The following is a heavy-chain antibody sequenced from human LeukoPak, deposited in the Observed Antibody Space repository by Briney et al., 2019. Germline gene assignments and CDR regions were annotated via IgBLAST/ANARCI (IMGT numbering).Heavy chain of an antibody. CDR1: GGSISSSSYY. CDR2: IYYSGST. J-gene: IGHJ5*02. V-gene: IGHV4-39*07. Sequence: SETLSLTCTVSGGSISSSSYYWGWIRQPPGKGLEWIGSIYYSGSTYYNPSLKSRVTISVDTSKNQFSLKLSSVTAADTAVYYCARAGGEYQLLSWFDPWGQGTLVTVSS. CDR3: ARAGGEYQLLSWFDP. D-gene: IGHD2-2*01.